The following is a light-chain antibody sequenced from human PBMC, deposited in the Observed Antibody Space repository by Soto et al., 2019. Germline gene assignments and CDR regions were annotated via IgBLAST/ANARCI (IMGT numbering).Light chain of an antibody. CDR3: SLYTSENAYV. CDR1: SSDVGTYNL. J-gene: IGLJ1*01. Sequence: QSVLTQPASVSGSPGQSITISCTGTSSDVGTYNLVSWYQQHPGKAPKFIIYEGTKRPSGVSNRFSASKSGNTASLTISGLQAADEADYYCSLYTSENAYVFGAGTKVTVL. CDR2: EGT. V-gene: IGLV2-14*02.